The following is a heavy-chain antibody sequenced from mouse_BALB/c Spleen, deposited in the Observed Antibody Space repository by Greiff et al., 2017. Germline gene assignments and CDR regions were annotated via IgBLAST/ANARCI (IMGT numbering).Heavy chain of an antibody. CDR1: GFTFSSYA. CDR3: ARQEDGYGSPDY. V-gene: IGHV5-9-3*01. D-gene: IGHD1-1*01. CDR2: ISSGGSYT. Sequence: EVKLVESGGGLVKPGGSLKLSCAASGFTFSSYAMSWVRQTPEKRLEWVATISSGGSYTYYPDSVKGRFTISRDNAKNTLYLQMSSLRSEDTAMYYCARQEDGYGSPDYWGQGTTLTVSS. J-gene: IGHJ2*01.